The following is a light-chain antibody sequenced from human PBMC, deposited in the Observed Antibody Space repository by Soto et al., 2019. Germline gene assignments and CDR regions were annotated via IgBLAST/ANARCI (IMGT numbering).Light chain of an antibody. CDR3: QQYNTYPET. V-gene: IGKV1-5*03. J-gene: IGKJ1*01. CDR2: KAS. CDR1: QSISSW. Sequence: EIQMTQSPSSLSASVGDRVTITCRASQSISSWLAWYQQKPGKAPKLLIYKASSLESGVPSRFSGSGSGTEFTLTISSLQPDDFATYYCQQYNTYPETFGQGTKVDI.